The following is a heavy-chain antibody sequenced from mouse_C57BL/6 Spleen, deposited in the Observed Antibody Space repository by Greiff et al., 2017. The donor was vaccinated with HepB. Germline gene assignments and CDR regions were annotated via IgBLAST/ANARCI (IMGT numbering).Heavy chain of an antibody. V-gene: IGHV1-55*01. CDR3: ARGKSYYYAMDY. D-gene: IGHD2-10*01. Sequence: QVQLQQPGAELVKPGASVKMSCKASGYTFTSYWITWVKLRPGQGLEWIGDIYPGSGSTNYNEKFKSKATLTVDTSSSTAYMQLSSLTSEDSAVYYCARGKSYYYAMDYWGQGTSVTVSS. J-gene: IGHJ4*01. CDR2: IYPGSGST. CDR1: GYTFTSYW.